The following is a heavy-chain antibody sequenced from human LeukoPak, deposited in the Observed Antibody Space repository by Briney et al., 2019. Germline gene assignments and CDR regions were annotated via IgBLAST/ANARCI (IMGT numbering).Heavy chain of an antibody. Sequence: GGSLRLACSVSGFTFSDYAMHWVRQAPGKGLEYVSAITNNGGSTYYADSAKGRFSVSRDNSKNTVYLQLSSLRPDDTAVYYCVKGRIYCCYPSLDYWGQGTLVTVSS. CDR3: VKGRIYCCYPSLDY. V-gene: IGHV3-64D*06. J-gene: IGHJ4*02. CDR1: GFTFSDYA. D-gene: IGHD2-2*01. CDR2: ITNNGGST.